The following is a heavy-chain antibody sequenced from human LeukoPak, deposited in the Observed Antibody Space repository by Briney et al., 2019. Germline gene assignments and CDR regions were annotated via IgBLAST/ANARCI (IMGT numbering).Heavy chain of an antibody. CDR1: EFTFSNYW. Sequence: GGSLRLSCEASEFTFSNYWMSWVRQAPGKGLEWVANVKQDGSEKYYVDSVKGRFTISRDNAKNSLYLQMNSLRAEDTAVYYCARAPLAVTTIYYYYYYMDVWGKGTTVTVSS. CDR2: VKQDGSEK. D-gene: IGHD3-3*01. V-gene: IGHV3-7*01. J-gene: IGHJ6*03. CDR3: ARAPLAVTTIYYYYYYMDV.